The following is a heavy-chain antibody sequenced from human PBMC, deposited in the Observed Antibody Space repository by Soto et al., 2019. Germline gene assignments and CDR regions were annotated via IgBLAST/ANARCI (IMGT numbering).Heavy chain of an antibody. CDR1: GFTFSSYS. D-gene: IGHD2-2*01. Sequence: EVQRVESGGGLVKPGGSLRLSCAASGFTFSSYSMNWVRQAPGKGLEWVSSISSSSSYLYYADSVKGRFTISRDNAKNSLYPQMKSLTAKDTAVYYYARDPVPAAMRVNWFDPCGQGTMVTVSS. CDR2: ISSSSSYL. J-gene: IGHJ5*02. V-gene: IGHV3-21*01. CDR3: ARDPVPAAMRVNWFDP.